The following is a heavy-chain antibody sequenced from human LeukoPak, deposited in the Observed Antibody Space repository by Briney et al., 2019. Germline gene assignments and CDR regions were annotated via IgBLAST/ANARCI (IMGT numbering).Heavy chain of an antibody. V-gene: IGHV3-74*03. Sequence: GGSLRLSCAASGFTFSGNWMHWVRQAPGKGLVWVSRINTDGSSTTYADSVKGRFTISRDNSKNTLHLQMNSLRAEDTAIYYCAKQAYDSPRTDFDYWGQGTLVTVSS. J-gene: IGHJ4*02. D-gene: IGHD3-22*01. CDR2: INTDGSST. CDR3: AKQAYDSPRTDFDY. CDR1: GFTFSGNW.